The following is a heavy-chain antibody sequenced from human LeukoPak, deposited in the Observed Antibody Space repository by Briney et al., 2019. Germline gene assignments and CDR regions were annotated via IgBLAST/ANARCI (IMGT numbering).Heavy chain of an antibody. Sequence: ASVKVSCKASGYTFTSYGISWVRQAPGQGLEWMGWISAYNGNTNYAQKLQGRVTMTTDTSTSTAYMELRSLRSDDTAVYYCARDCSITSCYTGGGYYYYGMGVWGQGTTVTVSS. V-gene: IGHV1-18*01. CDR1: GYTFTSYG. CDR3: ARDCSITSCYTGGGYYYYGMGV. J-gene: IGHJ6*02. D-gene: IGHD2-2*02. CDR2: ISAYNGNT.